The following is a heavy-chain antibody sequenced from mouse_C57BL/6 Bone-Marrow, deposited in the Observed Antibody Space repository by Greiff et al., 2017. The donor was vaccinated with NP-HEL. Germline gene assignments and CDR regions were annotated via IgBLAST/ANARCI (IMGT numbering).Heavy chain of an antibody. D-gene: IGHD2-3*01. J-gene: IGHJ2*01. Sequence: EVKLVESGGGLVQPGGSLKLSCAASGFTFSDYGMAWVRQAPRKGPEWVAFISNLAYSIYYADTVTGRFTISRENAKNTLYLEMSSLRSEDTAMYYCARRIYDGYFYFDYWGQGTTLTVSS. CDR2: ISNLAYSI. CDR1: GFTFSDYG. CDR3: ARRIYDGYFYFDY. V-gene: IGHV5-15*01.